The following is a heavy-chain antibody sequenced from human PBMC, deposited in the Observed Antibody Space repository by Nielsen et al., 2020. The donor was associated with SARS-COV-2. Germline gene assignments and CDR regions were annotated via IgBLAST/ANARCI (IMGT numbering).Heavy chain of an antibody. D-gene: IGHD2-15*01. J-gene: IGHJ4*02. CDR2: ISGDSNYI. CDR3: TRGFYSQSDC. V-gene: IGHV3-21*01. Sequence: GGSLRLSCTASGFTFSDSAIHWVRQAPGKGLEWVASISGDSNYIFYSELVKGRFTMSRDNGKNSLYLQMNTLRSEDTALYYCTRGFYSQSDCWGQGTLVTVSS. CDR1: GFTFSDSA.